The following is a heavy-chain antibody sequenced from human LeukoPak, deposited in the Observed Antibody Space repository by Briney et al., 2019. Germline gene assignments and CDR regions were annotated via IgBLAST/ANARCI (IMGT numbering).Heavy chain of an antibody. D-gene: IGHD3-22*01. Sequence: SETLSLTCTVSGASINNYYWSWIRQPPGKGLEYIGYISDTGSTDYNPSLKSRVTVSVDTSKNQFSLKLSSVTATDTAVYYCARDAYDSSGYSFDYWGQGTLVTVSS. CDR1: GASINNYY. V-gene: IGHV4-59*01. CDR2: ISDTGST. J-gene: IGHJ4*02. CDR3: ARDAYDSSGYSFDY.